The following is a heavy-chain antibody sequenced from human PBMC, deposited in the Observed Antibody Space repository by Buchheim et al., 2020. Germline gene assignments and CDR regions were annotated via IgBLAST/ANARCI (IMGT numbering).Heavy chain of an antibody. CDR3: AREAVVPAVKNSFDY. D-gene: IGHD2-2*01. V-gene: IGHV1-2*04. CDR2: IYPNSGGT. Sequence: QVQLVQSGAEVKKPGASVKVSCKASGYTFTAYYIHWVRQAPGQGLEWMGWIYPNSGGTSYAQDFQGWVTLTRDTSISTAYMELRRLRPDDTAVYFCAREAVVPAVKNSFDYWGQGTL. CDR1: GYTFTAYY. J-gene: IGHJ4*02.